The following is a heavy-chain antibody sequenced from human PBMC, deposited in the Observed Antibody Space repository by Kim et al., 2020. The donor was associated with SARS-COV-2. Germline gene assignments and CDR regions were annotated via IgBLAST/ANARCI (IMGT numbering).Heavy chain of an antibody. V-gene: IGHV3-7*01. CDR1: GFPFSNYW. CDR3: AKGHYFDYG. J-gene: IGHJ4*02. D-gene: IGHD3-22*01. Sequence: GGSLRLSCAASGFPFSNYWMKWVRQAPGKGLEWLARIKGDGSEKDYVDSVKGRFTISRDNAKNSLYLQMNSLRAEDTAVYYCAKGHYFDYGRGQGTLVTVSS. CDR2: IKGDGSEK.